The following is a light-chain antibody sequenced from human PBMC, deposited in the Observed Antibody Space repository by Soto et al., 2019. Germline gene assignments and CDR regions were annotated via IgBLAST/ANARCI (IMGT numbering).Light chain of an antibody. J-gene: IGLJ2*01. CDR3: QSSDSSIHVV. CDR2: EDK. V-gene: IGLV6-57*02. CDR1: SGSIASNY. Sequence: NFMLTQPHSVSESPGKTVTISCTGSSGSIASNYVQWYQQRPGSAPTTVIYEDKQRPSGVPDRFSGSIDSSSNSASLTISGLKTEDEADYYCQSSDSSIHVVFGGGTKLTVL.